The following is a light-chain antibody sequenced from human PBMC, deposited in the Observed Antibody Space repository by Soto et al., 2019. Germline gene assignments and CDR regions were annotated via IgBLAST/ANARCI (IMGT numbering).Light chain of an antibody. CDR2: DAS. J-gene: IGKJ5*01. CDR3: QKYDNLPIT. V-gene: IGKV3D-7*01. Sequence: PGGRATLSCRASQTVSGNYLSWYHQKPGHSPRLLIYDASNRATGIPARFSGSGSGTDFTLTISSLQSEDIATYYCQKYDNLPITFGQGTRLEIK. CDR1: QTVSGNY.